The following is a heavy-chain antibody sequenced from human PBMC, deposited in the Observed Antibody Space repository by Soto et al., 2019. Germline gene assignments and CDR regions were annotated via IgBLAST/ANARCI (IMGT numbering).Heavy chain of an antibody. Sequence: PGESLKISYKGSGYTFTSNWIGWVRQMPGKGLEWMGIIYPGDSETRYSPSFQGQVTISADKSISTAYLQWSSLKASDTAMYYCATLDSGSYSDYYYYGMDVWGQGTTVTVSS. J-gene: IGHJ6*02. V-gene: IGHV5-51*01. CDR2: IYPGDSET. CDR3: ATLDSGSYSDYYYYGMDV. D-gene: IGHD1-26*01. CDR1: GYTFTSNW.